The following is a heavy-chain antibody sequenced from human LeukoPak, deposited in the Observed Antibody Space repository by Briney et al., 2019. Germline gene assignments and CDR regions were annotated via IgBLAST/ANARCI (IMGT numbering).Heavy chain of an antibody. CDR1: GFTFSDYY. CDR3: ARVIAAPRT. CDR2: ISSSSSYT. D-gene: IGHD6-13*01. J-gene: IGHJ5*02. V-gene: IGHV3-11*05. Sequence: GGSLRLSCAASGFTFSDYYMSWIRQAPGKGLEWVSYISSSSSYTNYADSVKGRFTISRDNAKNSLYLRMNSLRAEDTAVYYCARVIAAPRTWGQGTLVTVSS.